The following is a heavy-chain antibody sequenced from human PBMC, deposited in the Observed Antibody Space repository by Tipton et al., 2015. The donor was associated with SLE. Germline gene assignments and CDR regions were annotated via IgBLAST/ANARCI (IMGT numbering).Heavy chain of an antibody. CDR2: IHYTVGT. V-gene: IGHV4-61*01. CDR1: GGSVSSNPHY. Sequence: TLSLTCTVSGGSVSSNPHYWSWIRQPPGKGLEWIGDIHYTVGTNYNPSLNSRVTISVDTSKHQVSLKLSSVTAADTAVYYCARGVHILTGYSSWDAFDIWGQGTMVSVSS. CDR3: ARGVHILTGYSSWDAFDI. D-gene: IGHD3-9*01. J-gene: IGHJ3*02.